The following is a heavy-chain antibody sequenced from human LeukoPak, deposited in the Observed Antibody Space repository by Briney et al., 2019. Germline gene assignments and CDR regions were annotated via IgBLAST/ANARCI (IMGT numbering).Heavy chain of an antibody. CDR1: GFTFSNAG. CDR2: IRYDGSNK. D-gene: IGHD2-15*01. Sequence: GGSLRLSCAASGFTFSNAGMSWVRQAPGKGLEWVAFIRYDGSNKYYADSVKGRFTISRYNSKNTLYLQMNSLRSEDTAVYYCARGGVRDVGSRAYYFDYWGQGTLVAVSS. V-gene: IGHV3-30*02. J-gene: IGHJ4*02. CDR3: ARGGVRDVGSRAYYFDY.